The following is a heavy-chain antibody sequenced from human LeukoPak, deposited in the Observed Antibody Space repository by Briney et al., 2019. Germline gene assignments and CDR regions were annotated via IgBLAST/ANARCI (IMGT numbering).Heavy chain of an antibody. Sequence: GGSLRLSCAASGFTFSSYAMHWVRQAPGKGLEWVAVISYDGSNKSYADSVKGRFTISRDNSKNTLYLEMNSLRAEDTAVYYCARDYHLPSGYWGQGTLVTVSS. CDR3: ARDYHLPSGY. J-gene: IGHJ4*02. CDR2: ISYDGSNK. CDR1: GFTFSSYA. D-gene: IGHD3-10*01. V-gene: IGHV3-30-3*01.